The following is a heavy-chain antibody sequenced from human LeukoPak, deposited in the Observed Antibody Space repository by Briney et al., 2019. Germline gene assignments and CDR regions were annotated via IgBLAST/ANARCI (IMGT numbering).Heavy chain of an antibody. CDR3: ARVPHYCSGGSCPSGFDY. CDR1: GFTFSSYW. J-gene: IGHJ4*02. CDR2: INSDGSST. V-gene: IGHV3-74*01. Sequence: GGSLRLSCAASGFTFSSYWMHWVRQAPGKGLVGVSRINSDGSSTSYADSVKGRFTISRDNAKNTLYLQMNSLRAEDTAVYYCARVPHYCSGGSCPSGFDYWGQGTLVTVSS. D-gene: IGHD2-15*01.